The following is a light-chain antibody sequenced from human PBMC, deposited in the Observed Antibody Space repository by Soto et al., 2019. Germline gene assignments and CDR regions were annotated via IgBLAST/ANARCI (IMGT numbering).Light chain of an antibody. CDR2: DAS. CDR3: QQYLNDWA. CDR1: QSISTS. J-gene: IGKJ1*01. Sequence: DIQMTQSPSTLSASVGDRVTITCRASQSISTSLAWYQQKPGKAPKLLIYDASSLEIEVPSRFSGSGSGTEFTLTISSLQPDDFATYYCQQYLNDWAFGQGTKVE. V-gene: IGKV1-5*01.